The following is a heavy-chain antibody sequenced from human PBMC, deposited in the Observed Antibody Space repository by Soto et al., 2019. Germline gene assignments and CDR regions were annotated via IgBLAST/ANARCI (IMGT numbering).Heavy chain of an antibody. CDR1: GGSISSGGYY. D-gene: IGHD6-6*01. Sequence: TSETLSLTCTVSGGSISSGGYYWSWIRQHPGKGLEWIGYIYYSGSTYYNPSLKSRVTISVDTSKNQFSLKLSSVTAADTVVYYCARDGIAARPGAFDIWGQGTMVTVSS. CDR2: IYYSGST. CDR3: ARDGIAARPGAFDI. V-gene: IGHV4-31*03. J-gene: IGHJ3*02.